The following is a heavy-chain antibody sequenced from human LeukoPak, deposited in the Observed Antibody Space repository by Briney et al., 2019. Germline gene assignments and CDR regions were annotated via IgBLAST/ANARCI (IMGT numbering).Heavy chain of an antibody. CDR1: GFTVSSNY. Sequence: GGSLRLSCAASGFTVSSNYMSWVRQAPGKGLEWVSVIYSGGSTYYADSVKGRFTISRDNSKNTLYLQMNSLRAEDTAVYYCARSPGIAVAGRFAFDIWGQGTMVTVCS. D-gene: IGHD6-19*01. CDR2: IYSGGST. CDR3: ARSPGIAVAGRFAFDI. V-gene: IGHV3-66*01. J-gene: IGHJ3*02.